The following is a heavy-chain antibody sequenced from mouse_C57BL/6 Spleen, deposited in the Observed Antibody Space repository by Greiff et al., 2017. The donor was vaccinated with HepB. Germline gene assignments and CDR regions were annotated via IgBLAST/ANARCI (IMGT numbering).Heavy chain of an antibody. Sequence: ESGPGLVKPSQSLSLTCSVTGYSITSGYYWNWIRQFPGNKLEWMGYISYDGSNNYNPSLKNRISITRDTSKNQFFLKLNSVTTEDTATYYCAGGSFTYWGQGTLVTVSA. CDR2: ISYDGSN. CDR3: AGGSFTY. V-gene: IGHV3-6*01. J-gene: IGHJ3*01. CDR1: GYSITSGYY.